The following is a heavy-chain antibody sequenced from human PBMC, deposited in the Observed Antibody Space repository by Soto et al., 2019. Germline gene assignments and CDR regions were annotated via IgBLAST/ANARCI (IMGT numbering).Heavy chain of an antibody. CDR1: GDSVSSSSVT. V-gene: IGHV6-1*01. J-gene: IGHJ5*01. CDR3: VRLIGNSWLDF. CDR2: TYYRSKWYN. D-gene: IGHD1-26*01. Sequence: SQTLPLTCAISGDSVSSSSVTWKWIRQSPSRGLEWLGRTYYRSKWYNDYAESVKSRITINPDTSKNQFSLHLNSVTPEDTAVYYCVRLIGNSWLDFWGQGTLVTVSS.